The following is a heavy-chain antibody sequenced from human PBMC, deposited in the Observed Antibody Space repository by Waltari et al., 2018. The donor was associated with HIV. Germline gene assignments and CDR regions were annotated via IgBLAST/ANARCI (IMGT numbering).Heavy chain of an antibody. CDR3: ATARQWLVDSGMDV. J-gene: IGHJ6*02. D-gene: IGHD6-19*01. CDR1: GYILPELS. Sequence: QVQLVQSGAEVKRPGASVKVSCKVSGYILPELSIHWVRQAPGKGLEWVGSLDPADGKTTYAQKFQGRVTMTEDTSTDTASMEVSSLRSEDTAVYYCATARQWLVDSGMDVWGQGTTVTVSS. CDR2: LDPADGKT. V-gene: IGHV1-24*01.